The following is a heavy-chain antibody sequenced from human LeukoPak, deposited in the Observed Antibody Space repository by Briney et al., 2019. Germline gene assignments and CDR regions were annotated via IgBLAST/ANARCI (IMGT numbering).Heavy chain of an antibody. J-gene: IGHJ4*02. CDR1: GDSVSSKSAS. V-gene: IGHV6-1*01. D-gene: IGHD1-26*01. CDR2: TYSRSKWFN. CDR3: ARGTGSLDY. Sequence: PSETLSLTCAISGDSVSSKSASWNWIRQSPSRGLEWLGRTYSRSKWFNDYTVSVKSRITINPDTSKNQFSLHLTSVTPDDTAVYYCARGTGSLDYWGQGTLVTVSS.